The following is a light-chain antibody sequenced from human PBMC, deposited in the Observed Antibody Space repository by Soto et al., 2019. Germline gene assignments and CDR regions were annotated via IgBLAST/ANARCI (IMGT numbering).Light chain of an antibody. CDR2: NAS. V-gene: IGKV1-33*01. CDR1: QGISFY. J-gene: IGKJ4*01. Sequence: DIQLTQSPSSLSASVGDRVTITCRASQGISFYLAWYQQRPGKAPKLLIYNASNLETGVPSRFSGSGSGTHFTFTISSLQPEDIATYYCQQYDDLPLTFGGGTKVDI. CDR3: QQYDDLPLT.